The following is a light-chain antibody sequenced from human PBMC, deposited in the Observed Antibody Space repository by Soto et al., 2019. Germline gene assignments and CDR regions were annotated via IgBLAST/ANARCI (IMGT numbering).Light chain of an antibody. V-gene: IGLV1-40*01. J-gene: IGLJ7*01. CDR1: SSNIGAGCD. Sequence: QSVLTQPPSVSGAPGQRVTISCTGSSSNIGAGCDVHWYQQLPGTAPKLLIYGNGNRPSGVPDRFSGSKSGTSASLAITGLQAEDEADYYCQSYDSSLSGAVFGGGTKLTVL. CDR3: QSYDSSLSGAV. CDR2: GNG.